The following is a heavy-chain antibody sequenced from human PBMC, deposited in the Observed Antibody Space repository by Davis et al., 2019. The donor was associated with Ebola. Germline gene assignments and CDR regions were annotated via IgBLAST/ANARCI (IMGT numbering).Heavy chain of an antibody. J-gene: IGHJ6*02. CDR3: ARDLEYVDPAMVIYYYYGMDV. D-gene: IGHD5-18*01. V-gene: IGHV3-30*02. CDR2: IRYDGGDK. CDR1: GFTFSSYG. Sequence: GESLKISCAASGFTFSSYGMHWVRQAPGKGLEWVAFIRYDGGDKYHADSVKGRFTISRDNSKNTLYLQMNSLRSEDTAVYYCARDLEYVDPAMVIYYYYGMDVWGQGTTVTVSS.